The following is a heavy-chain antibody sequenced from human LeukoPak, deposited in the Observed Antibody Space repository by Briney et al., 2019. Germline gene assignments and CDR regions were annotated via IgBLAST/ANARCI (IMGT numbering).Heavy chain of an antibody. CDR1: GGSISSSSYY. CDR3: ARQKWWFDP. Sequence: SEILSLTCTVSGGSISSSSYYWGWIRQPPGKGLEWIGSIYYSGSTYYNPSLKSRVTISVDTSKNQFSLKLSSVTAADTAVYYCARQKWWFDPWGQGTLVTVSS. CDR2: IYYSGST. J-gene: IGHJ5*02. D-gene: IGHD2-8*01. V-gene: IGHV4-39*01.